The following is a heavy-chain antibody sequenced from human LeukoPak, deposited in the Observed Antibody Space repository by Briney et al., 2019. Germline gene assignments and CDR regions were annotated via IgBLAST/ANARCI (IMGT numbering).Heavy chain of an antibody. CDR1: GFTFSSYD. D-gene: IGHD1-1*01. J-gene: IGHJ4*02. CDR2: IKQDGSEK. CDR3: ASLGN. V-gene: IGHV3-7*01. Sequence: GGSLRLSCAASGFTFSSYDMNWVRQAPGKGLEWVANIKQDGSEKFYVNSVKGRFTISRDNAKNSLYLQMNSLRADDTAVYYCASLGNWGQGTLVTVSS.